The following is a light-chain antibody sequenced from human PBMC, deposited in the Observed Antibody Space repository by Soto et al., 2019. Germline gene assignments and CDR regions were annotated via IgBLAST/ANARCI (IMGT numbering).Light chain of an antibody. CDR1: SSDVGGYTY. V-gene: IGLV2-14*01. CDR3: TSYASSSSYVV. CDR2: EVS. Sequence: QSALTQPASVSGSPGQSITISCTGTSSDVGGYTYVSWYQQHPGKAPKLMIYEVSNRPSGVSNRFSASKSGNTASLTISGLQAEDEADYYCTSYASSSSYVVFGGGTQLTVL. J-gene: IGLJ2*01.